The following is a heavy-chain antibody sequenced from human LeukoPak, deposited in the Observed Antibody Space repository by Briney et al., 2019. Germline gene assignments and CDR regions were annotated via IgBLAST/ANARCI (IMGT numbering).Heavy chain of an antibody. Sequence: GGSLRLSCATSGFTFSNNWMHWVRQAPGKGLVWVSRIKGDGSSTSYADSVKGRFTISRDNAKNTLFLQMNSLRAEDTVVYYCVRDGVGAPPFDYWGQGALVIVSS. CDR1: GFTFSNNW. CDR2: IKGDGSST. CDR3: VRDGVGAPPFDY. D-gene: IGHD1-26*01. J-gene: IGHJ4*02. V-gene: IGHV3-74*01.